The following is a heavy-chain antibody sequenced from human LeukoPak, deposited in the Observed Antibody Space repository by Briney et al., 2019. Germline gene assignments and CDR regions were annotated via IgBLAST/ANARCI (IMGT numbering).Heavy chain of an antibody. Sequence: KPSETLSLTCTVSGGSISNYYWSWIRQPPGKGLEWIGYIYYSGSTNYNPSLKSRVTMSVETSKNQFSLKLTSVTTADTPVYYCARAQGYSSSWLDYWGQGTLVTVSS. J-gene: IGHJ4*02. V-gene: IGHV4-59*01. CDR2: IYYSGST. CDR1: GGSISNYY. CDR3: ARAQGYSSSWLDY. D-gene: IGHD6-13*01.